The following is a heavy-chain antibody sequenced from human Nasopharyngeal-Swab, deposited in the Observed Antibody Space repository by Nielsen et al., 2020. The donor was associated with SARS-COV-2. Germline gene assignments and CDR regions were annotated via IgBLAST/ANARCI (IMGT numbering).Heavy chain of an antibody. CDR3: AKDAIEYSSSSWFGWFDP. CDR2: ISDSGGST. V-gene: IGHV3-23*01. J-gene: IGHJ5*02. Sequence: WIRQPPGKGLEWVSAISDSGGSTYYADSVKGGFTISRDNSKNTLYLQMNSLRAEDTAVYYCAKDAIEYSSSSWFGWFDPWGQGTLVTVSS. D-gene: IGHD6-6*01.